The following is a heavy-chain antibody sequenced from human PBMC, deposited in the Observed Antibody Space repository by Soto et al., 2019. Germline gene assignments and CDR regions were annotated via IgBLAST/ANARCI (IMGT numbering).Heavy chain of an antibody. J-gene: IGHJ5*02. CDR1: GYTFTSYY. Sequence: ASVKVSCKASGYTFTSYYMHWVRQAPGQGLEWMGIINPSGGSTSYAQKFQGRVTMTRDTSTSTVYMELSSLRSEDTAVYYCARDGRLAVDVSHWFDPWGQGTLVTVS. V-gene: IGHV1-46*01. D-gene: IGHD6-19*01. CDR2: INPSGGST. CDR3: ARDGRLAVDVSHWFDP.